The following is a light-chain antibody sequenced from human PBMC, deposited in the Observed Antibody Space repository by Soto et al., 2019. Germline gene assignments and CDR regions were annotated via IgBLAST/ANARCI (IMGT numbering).Light chain of an antibody. Sequence: MTQSQATLSVSRGETASLSCRASQSVSSTLAWYQQNPCQAPRLLLYGAFTRASGIPARFSGGGSGTEFTLIISSLQSDDFAAYYCHQYNYYPPLNFGGGTTVEIK. CDR2: GAF. CDR1: QSVSST. CDR3: HQYNYYPPLN. J-gene: IGKJ4*01. V-gene: IGKV3-15*01.